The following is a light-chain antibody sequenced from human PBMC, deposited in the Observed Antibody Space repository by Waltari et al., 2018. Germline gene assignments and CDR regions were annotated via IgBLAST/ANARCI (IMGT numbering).Light chain of an antibody. J-gene: IGKJ4*01. CDR2: DAS. V-gene: IGKV1-33*01. CDR1: QDMRNH. CDR3: QQYGSPPSVT. Sequence: DIQMTQSPSSLSASVGDRVTITCQASQDMRNHLNWYQQKPGKAPKLLTYDASYLEIGVPSRCSGSGSGTEFTLTISSLQPEDIATYYCQQYGSPPSVTFGGGTKVEIK.